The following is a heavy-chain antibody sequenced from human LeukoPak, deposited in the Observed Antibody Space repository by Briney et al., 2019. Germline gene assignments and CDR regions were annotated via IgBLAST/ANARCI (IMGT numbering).Heavy chain of an antibody. CDR2: IYLDDSDV. V-gene: IGHV5-51*01. D-gene: IGHD5-24*01. CDR1: GDTFSSYW. CDR3: ARLKRQSLRKDGSSYYFDY. Sequence: GESLKISCKGSGDTFSSYWIAWVRQMPEKGLEFMGIIYLDDSDVRYNPSFQGQVTMSADKSISTAYLQWNSLKASDTAIYLCARLKRQSLRKDGSSYYFDYWGHGTLVTVSS. J-gene: IGHJ4*01.